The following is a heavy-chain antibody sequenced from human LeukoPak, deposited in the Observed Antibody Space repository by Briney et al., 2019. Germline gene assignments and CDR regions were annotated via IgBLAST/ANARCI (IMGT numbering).Heavy chain of an antibody. CDR2: INHSGST. CDR1: GGSFSGYY. J-gene: IGHJ4*02. Sequence: SETLSLTCAVYGGSFSGYYWSWIRQPPGKGLEWIGEINHSGSTNYNPSLKSRVTISVDTSKNQFSLKLSSVTAADTAVYYCARQGPRYYGSGSYSPAYYFDYWGQGTLVTVSS. V-gene: IGHV4-34*01. CDR3: ARQGPRYYGSGSYSPAYYFDY. D-gene: IGHD3-10*01.